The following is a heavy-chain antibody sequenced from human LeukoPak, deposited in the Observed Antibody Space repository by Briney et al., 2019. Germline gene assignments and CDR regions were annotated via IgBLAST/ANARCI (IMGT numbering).Heavy chain of an antibody. Sequence: PGGSLRLSCAASGFTFSSYSMNWVRQAPGKGLEWVSSISTSSSYIYYADSVKGRFTSSRDNAKKSLYLQMNSLRAEDTAVYYCARAGSRQWLVDLFDYWGQGTLVTVS. CDR3: ARAGSRQWLVDLFDY. V-gene: IGHV3-21*01. CDR2: ISTSSSYI. J-gene: IGHJ4*02. D-gene: IGHD6-19*01. CDR1: GFTFSSYS.